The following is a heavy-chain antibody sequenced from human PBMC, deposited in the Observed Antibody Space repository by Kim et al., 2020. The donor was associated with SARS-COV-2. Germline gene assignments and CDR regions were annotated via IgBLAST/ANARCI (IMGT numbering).Heavy chain of an antibody. CDR1: GYTFTDYY. CDR2: INPNSGGT. Sequence: ASVKVSCKASGYTFTDYYINWVRQAPGQGLEGVGQINPNSGGTNFVRKFQGRVTLTRDTSISTVYMEVTSLRSDDTALYFCVRAKSTIFGRGPRPQTF. V-gene: IGHV1-2*06. D-gene: IGHD3-3*01. J-gene: IGHJ3*01. CDR3: VRAKSTIFGRGPRPQTF.